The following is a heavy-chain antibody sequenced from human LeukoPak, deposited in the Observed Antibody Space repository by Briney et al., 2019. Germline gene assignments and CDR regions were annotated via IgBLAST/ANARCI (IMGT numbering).Heavy chain of an antibody. V-gene: IGHV1-46*01. Sequence: AAVKVSCKASGYTFTGYYMHWVRQAPGQGLEWMGIINPSGGSTSYAQKFQGRVTMTRDMSTSTVYMELSSLRSEDTAVYYCARARAGWLLKYNWFDPWGQGTLVTVSS. CDR2: INPSGGST. D-gene: IGHD3-22*01. J-gene: IGHJ5*02. CDR1: GYTFTGYY. CDR3: ARARAGWLLKYNWFDP.